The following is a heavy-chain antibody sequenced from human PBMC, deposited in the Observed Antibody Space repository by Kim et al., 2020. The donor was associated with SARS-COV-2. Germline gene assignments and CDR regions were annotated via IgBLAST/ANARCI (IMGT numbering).Heavy chain of an antibody. CDR3: ARLIVVVTAILSDPYWYFDL. V-gene: IGHV4-39*01. CDR2: IYYSGST. D-gene: IGHD2-21*02. J-gene: IGHJ2*01. CDR1: GGSISSSSYY. Sequence: SETLSLTCTVSGGSISSSSYYWGWIRQPPGKGLEWIGSIYYSGSTYYNPSLKSRVTISVDTSKNQFSLKLSSVTAADTAVYYCARLIVVVTAILSDPYWYFDLWGRGTLVTVSS.